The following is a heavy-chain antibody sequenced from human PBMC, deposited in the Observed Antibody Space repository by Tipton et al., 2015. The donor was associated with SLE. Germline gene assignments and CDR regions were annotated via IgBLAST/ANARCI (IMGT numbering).Heavy chain of an antibody. J-gene: IGHJ5*01. CDR2: ISWDGTYT. CDR1: GFTFDDYA. D-gene: IGHD5-18*01. Sequence: GSLRLSCATSGFTFDDYAMNWVRQAPGKGLEWVSIISWDGTYTYYVDSVKGRFTISRDNSKNSLYLQMNSLTFEDTALYYCTKARGYATSWFDSWGQGTLVTVSS. V-gene: IGHV3-43D*04. CDR3: TKARGYATSWFDS.